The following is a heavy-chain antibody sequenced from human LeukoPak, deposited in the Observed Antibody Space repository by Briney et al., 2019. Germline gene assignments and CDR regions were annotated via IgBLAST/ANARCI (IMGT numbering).Heavy chain of an antibody. CDR1: GFTFSNAW. D-gene: IGHD6-19*01. CDR3: TTDASYSSGWYQSYYFDY. CDR2: IKSKTDGGTT. J-gene: IGHJ4*02. V-gene: IGHV3-15*01. Sequence: GGSHRLSCAASGFTFSNAWMSWVRQAPGKGQEWVGRIKSKTDGGTTDYAAPVKGRFTISRDDSKNTLSLQMNSLKTEDTAVYYCTTDASYSSGWYQSYYFDYWGQGTLVTVSS.